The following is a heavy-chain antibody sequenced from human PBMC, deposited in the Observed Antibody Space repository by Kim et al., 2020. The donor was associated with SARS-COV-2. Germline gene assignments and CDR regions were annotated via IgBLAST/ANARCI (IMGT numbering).Heavy chain of an antibody. CDR2: ITSSGSDT. CDR3: MGRLYYDRSDDF. V-gene: IGHV3-48*03. D-gene: IGHD3-22*01. J-gene: IGHJ4*02. CDR1: GFTFSTFE. Sequence: GGSLRLSCEGSGFTFSTFEMTWVRQSPGKGLEWIASITSSGSDTYYTRSAKGRFTISRDNPKNTLFLQMNNLRVEDTAVYFCMGRLYYDRSDDFWGPGTLVTGSS.